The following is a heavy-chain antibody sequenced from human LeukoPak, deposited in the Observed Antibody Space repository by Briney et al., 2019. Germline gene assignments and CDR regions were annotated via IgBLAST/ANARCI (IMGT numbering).Heavy chain of an antibody. CDR1: GYTLTELS. Sequence: ASVKVSCKVSGYTLTELSMHWVRQAPGKGLEWMGGFDPEEGETIYAQKFQGRVTMTEDTSTDTAYMELSSLRSEDTAVYYCAVGATNLIAFDIWGQGTMVTVSS. J-gene: IGHJ3*02. D-gene: IGHD1-26*01. CDR2: FDPEEGET. V-gene: IGHV1-24*01. CDR3: AVGATNLIAFDI.